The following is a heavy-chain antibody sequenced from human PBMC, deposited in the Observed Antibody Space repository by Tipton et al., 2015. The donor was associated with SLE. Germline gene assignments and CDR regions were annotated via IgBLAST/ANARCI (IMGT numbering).Heavy chain of an antibody. J-gene: IGHJ5*02. CDR1: GDSVSSNSVA. V-gene: IGHV6-1*01. D-gene: IGHD6-13*01. CDR2: TYYRSKWYN. CDR3: AKTSQQLVEGGFDP. Sequence: GLVKPSQTLSLTCAISGDSVSSNSVAWNWIRQSPSIGLEWLGRTYYRSKWYNDYAVSVKSRITINPDTSKNQFSLQLNSVTAADTAVYYCAKTSQQLVEGGFDPWGQGTLVTVSS.